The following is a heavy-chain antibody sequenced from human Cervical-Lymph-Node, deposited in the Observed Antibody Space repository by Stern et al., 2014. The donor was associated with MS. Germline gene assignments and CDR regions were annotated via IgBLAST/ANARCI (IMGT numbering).Heavy chain of an antibody. Sequence: QLVQSGPEVKKPGTSVKVSCKASGFTFTSSAVQWGRQARGQSLEWIGWVVVGIGNTNYAQKFQERVTITRDMSTSTAYMELSSLRSEDTAVYYCAAEPMYYSDSVGAFDIWGQGTMVTVSS. CDR1: GFTFTSSA. CDR3: AAEPMYYSDSVGAFDI. V-gene: IGHV1-58*01. D-gene: IGHD3-22*01. J-gene: IGHJ3*02. CDR2: VVVGIGNT.